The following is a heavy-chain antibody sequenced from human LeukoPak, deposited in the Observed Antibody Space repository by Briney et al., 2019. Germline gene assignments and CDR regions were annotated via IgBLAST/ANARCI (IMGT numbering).Heavy chain of an antibody. V-gene: IGHV1-69*05. CDR1: GGTFSSYA. J-gene: IGHJ4*02. Sequence: SSVKVSCKASGGTFSSYAISWVRQAPGHGREWVGGIMPIFGTANYAQKFQGRVTITTDEATSTAYMELSSLRSEDTAVYYCTCGQGVVVAATPFDYWGQGTLVTVSS. D-gene: IGHD2-15*01. CDR2: IMPIFGTA. CDR3: TCGQGVVVAATPFDY.